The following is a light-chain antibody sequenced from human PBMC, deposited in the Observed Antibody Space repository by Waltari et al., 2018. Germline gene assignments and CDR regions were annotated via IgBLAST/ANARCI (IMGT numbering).Light chain of an antibody. J-gene: IGKJ1*01. CDR3: LQDYSYPRT. V-gene: IGKV1-6*01. CDR2: TAS. Sequence: AIQMTQSPSSLSASVGDRVTITCRASQGIRNGLGWYQQKPGDAPKLLIYTASTLQSGVPSRFSGSGSGTDFTLTITSLQPEDFATYFCLQDYSYPRTFGQGTKVEIK. CDR1: QGIRNG.